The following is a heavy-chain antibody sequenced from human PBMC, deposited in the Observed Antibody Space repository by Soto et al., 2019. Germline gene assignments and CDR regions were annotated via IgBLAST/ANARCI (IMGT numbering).Heavy chain of an antibody. Sequence: EVQLLESGGGLGQPGGSLRLSCAASGFTFSGSAMSWVRQAPGQGLEWVSAISGSGESTYYADSAKGRFTISRDNAKNMVSLQLNSLRAEDTAIYYCAKEGFYCSGGSCYQIFDYWGQGTLVTVSS. J-gene: IGHJ4*02. CDR1: GFTFSGSA. D-gene: IGHD2-15*01. CDR3: AKEGFYCSGGSCYQIFDY. CDR2: ISGSGEST. V-gene: IGHV3-23*01.